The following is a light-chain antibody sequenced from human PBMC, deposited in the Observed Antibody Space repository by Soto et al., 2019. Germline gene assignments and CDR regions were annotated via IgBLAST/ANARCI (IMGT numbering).Light chain of an antibody. J-gene: IGLJ1*01. CDR3: GTWDSSLSAVV. CDR1: SSNIGNNY. CDR2: DNN. Sequence: QSVLTQPPSVSAAPGQKDTISCSGSSSNIGNNYVSWYQQLPGTAPKLLIYDNNKRPSGIPDRFSGSKSGTSATLGITGLQTGDEADYYCGTWDSSLSAVVFGTGTKLTVL. V-gene: IGLV1-51*01.